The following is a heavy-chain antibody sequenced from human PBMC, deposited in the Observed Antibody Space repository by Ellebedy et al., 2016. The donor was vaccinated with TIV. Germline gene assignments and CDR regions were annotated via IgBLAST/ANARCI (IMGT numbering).Heavy chain of an antibody. J-gene: IGHJ4*02. CDR1: GFTFDDYA. D-gene: IGHD4-17*01. CDR2: ISWNSGSI. V-gene: IGHV3-9*01. CDR3: AKDIGYGDTYYFDY. Sequence: GGSLRLXXAASGFTFDDYAMHWVRQAPGKGLEWVSGISWNSGSIGYADSVKGRFTISRDNAKNSLYLQMNSLRAEDTALYYCAKDIGYGDTYYFDYWGQGTLVTVSS.